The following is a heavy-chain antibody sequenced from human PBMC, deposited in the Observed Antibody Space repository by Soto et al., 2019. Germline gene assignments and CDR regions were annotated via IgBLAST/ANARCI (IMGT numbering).Heavy chain of an antibody. Sequence: EVQLVESGGGLVQPGGSLRLSCAASGFTFSSYWMSWVRQAPGKGLEWVANIKQDGSEKYYVDSVKGRFTISRDNAKNSLYLQMNSLRAEDTAVYYCARICSECSSSGPFDYWGQGTLVTVSS. CDR3: ARICSECSSSGPFDY. CDR1: GFTFSSYW. CDR2: IKQDGSEK. J-gene: IGHJ4*02. V-gene: IGHV3-7*05. D-gene: IGHD6-6*01.